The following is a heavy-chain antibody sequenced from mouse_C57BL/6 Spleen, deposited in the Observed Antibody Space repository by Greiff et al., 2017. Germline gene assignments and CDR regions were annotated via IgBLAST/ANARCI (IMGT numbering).Heavy chain of an antibody. CDR3: AQDGLPGFAY. D-gene: IGHD2-2*01. V-gene: IGHV5-17*01. Sequence: EVKVVESGGGLVKPGGSLKLSCAASGFTFSDYGMHWVRQAPEKGLEWVAYISSGSSTIYYADTVKGRFTISRDNAKNTLFLQMTSLRSEDTAMYYCAQDGLPGFAYWGQGTLVTVSA. CDR1: GFTFSDYG. CDR2: ISSGSSTI. J-gene: IGHJ3*01.